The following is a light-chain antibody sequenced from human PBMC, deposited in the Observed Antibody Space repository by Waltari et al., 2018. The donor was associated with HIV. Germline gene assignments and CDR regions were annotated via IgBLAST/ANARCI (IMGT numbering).Light chain of an antibody. J-gene: IGLJ3*02. CDR3: QSFETGTQV. V-gene: IGLV6-57*03. CDR1: SGSIDSNY. CDR2: DDD. Sequence: KFMLTQPHSMSESPGKTVTISCTRTSGSIDSNYVQWFQQRPRSAPTTVIFDDDRRPSGVPARFSGSIDKSSNSASLTISGLRPEDEADYYCQSFETGTQVFGGGTKLTVL.